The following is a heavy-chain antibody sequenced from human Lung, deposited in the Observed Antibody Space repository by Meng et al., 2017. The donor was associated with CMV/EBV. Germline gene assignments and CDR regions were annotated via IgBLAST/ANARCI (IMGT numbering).Heavy chain of an antibody. V-gene: IGHV3-7*03. CDR3: TRDPGLSTSWYFDY. CDR1: GFTFSSYW. CDR2: IKQDGSEK. D-gene: IGHD2/OR15-2a*01. Sequence: SCAASGFTFSSYWMSWVRQAPGKGLEWVANIKQDGSEKYYVDSVKGRFTISKDDSKSIAYLQMNSLNTEDTAMYYCTRDPGLSTSWYFDYWGQGTLVTVSS. J-gene: IGHJ4*02.